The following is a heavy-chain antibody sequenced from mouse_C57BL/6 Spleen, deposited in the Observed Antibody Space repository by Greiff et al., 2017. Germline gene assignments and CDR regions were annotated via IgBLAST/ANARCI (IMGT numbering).Heavy chain of an antibody. CDR2: IRSKSNNYAT. J-gene: IGHJ1*03. D-gene: IGHD1-1*01. V-gene: IGHV10-1*01. Sequence: EVQLVESGGGLVQPKGSLKLSCAASGFSFNTYAMNWVRQAPGKGLEWVARIRSKSNNYATYYADSVKDRFTISRDDSESMLYLQMNNLKTEDTAMYDCVYYGSSYGYFDVWGTGTTVTVSS. CDR3: VYYGSSYGYFDV. CDR1: GFSFNTYA.